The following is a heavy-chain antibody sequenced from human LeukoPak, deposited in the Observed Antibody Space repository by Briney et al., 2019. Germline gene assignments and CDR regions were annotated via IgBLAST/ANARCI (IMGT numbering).Heavy chain of an antibody. CDR1: GGSISSYY. Sequence: SETLSLTCTVSGGSISSYYWSWIRQPPGKGLEWIGYIYYSGSTNYNPSLKSRVTISVDTSKNQFSLKLSSVTAADTAVYYCASMTDSENNGLGSDYWGQGTLVTVSS. CDR3: ASMTDSENNGLGSDY. J-gene: IGHJ4*02. D-gene: IGHD1/OR15-1a*01. V-gene: IGHV4-59*01. CDR2: IYYSGST.